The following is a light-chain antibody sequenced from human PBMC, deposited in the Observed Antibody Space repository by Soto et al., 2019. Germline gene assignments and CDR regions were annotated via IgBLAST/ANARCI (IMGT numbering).Light chain of an antibody. CDR2: DTF. CDR3: LLSYSGARV. J-gene: IGLJ7*01. CDR1: TGAVTSGHY. Sequence: QAVVTQEPSLTVSPGGTVTLTCGASTGAVTSGHYPYWFQQKPGQAPRTLIYDTFNKLSWTPARFSGSLLGGKAALTLSGAQPEDEAEYYCLLSYSGARVFGGGTQLTV. V-gene: IGLV7-46*01.